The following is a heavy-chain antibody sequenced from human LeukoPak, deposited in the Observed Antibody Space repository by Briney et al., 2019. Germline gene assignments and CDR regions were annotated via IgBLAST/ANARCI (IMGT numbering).Heavy chain of an antibody. J-gene: IGHJ4*02. Sequence: PGGSLRLSCAASGITFSTSTMNWVRQAPGKGLEWVSYISGSSSTIYYADSVKGRFTISRDNSKNTLYLQMNSLRAEDTAVYYCAKGVYYYDSSGYSLFDYWGQGTLVTVSS. CDR3: AKGVYYYDSSGYSLFDY. CDR1: GITFSTST. V-gene: IGHV3-48*01. D-gene: IGHD3-22*01. CDR2: ISGSSSTI.